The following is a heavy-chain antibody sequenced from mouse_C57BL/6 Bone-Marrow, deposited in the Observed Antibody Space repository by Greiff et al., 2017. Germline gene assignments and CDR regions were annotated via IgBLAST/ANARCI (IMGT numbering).Heavy chain of an antibody. J-gene: IGHJ3*01. CDR3: AIRVYDGYYVSLAY. D-gene: IGHD2-3*01. V-gene: IGHV1-67*01. CDR2: ISTYYGDA. CDR1: GYTFTDYA. Sequence: VQLQQSGPELVRPGVSVKISCKGSGYTFTDYAMHWVKQSHAKSLEWIGVISTYYGDASYNQKFKDKATLTVDKSSSTAYMELARLTSEASAVYYCAIRVYDGYYVSLAYWGQGTLVTVSA.